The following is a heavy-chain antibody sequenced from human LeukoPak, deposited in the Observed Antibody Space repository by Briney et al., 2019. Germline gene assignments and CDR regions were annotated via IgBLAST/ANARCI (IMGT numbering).Heavy chain of an antibody. CDR2: IIPIFGTA. CDR3: ARENGYDRDRELTL. D-gene: IGHD5-12*01. CDR1: GGTFSSYT. J-gene: IGHJ4*02. Sequence: GASVKVSCKASGGTFSSYTINWVRQAPGQGLEWMGGIIPIFGTANYAQKFQGRVTITADESTSTAYMKLSSQRSEDTAVYYCARENGYDRDRELTLWGQGTLVTVSS. V-gene: IGHV1-69*01.